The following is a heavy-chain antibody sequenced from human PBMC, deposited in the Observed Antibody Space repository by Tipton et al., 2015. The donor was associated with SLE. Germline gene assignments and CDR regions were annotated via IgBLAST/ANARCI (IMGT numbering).Heavy chain of an antibody. Sequence: SLRLSCAASGFTFSSYWMSWVRQAPGKGLEWVANIKQDGSQKYYVDSVKGRFTISRDNAKNSLFLQMNSLRAEDTAVYYCARDRLGGGDYYYYYMDVWGKGTTVTVSS. CDR1: GFTFSSYW. CDR3: ARDRLGGGDYYYYYMDV. J-gene: IGHJ6*03. CDR2: IKQDGSQK. V-gene: IGHV3-7*01. D-gene: IGHD7-27*01.